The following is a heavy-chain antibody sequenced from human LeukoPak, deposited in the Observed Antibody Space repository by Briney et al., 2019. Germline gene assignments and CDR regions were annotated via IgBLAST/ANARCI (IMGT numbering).Heavy chain of an antibody. D-gene: IGHD3-10*01. CDR2: INPGGGST. Sequence: ASVKVSCKASGYTFTIYYMHWVRQAPGQGLEWMGIINPGGGSTSYAQKFQGRVTMTRDMSTSTVYMELSSLRSEDTAVYYCARDHWAMVRGRPYYYYYYMDVWGKGTTVTVSS. J-gene: IGHJ6*03. CDR3: ARDHWAMVRGRPYYYYYYMDV. CDR1: GYTFTIYY. V-gene: IGHV1-46*01.